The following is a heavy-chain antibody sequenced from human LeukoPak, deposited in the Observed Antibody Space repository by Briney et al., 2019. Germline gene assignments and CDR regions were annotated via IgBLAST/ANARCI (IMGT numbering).Heavy chain of an antibody. V-gene: IGHV3-23*01. CDR1: GFTFSSYA. D-gene: IGHD3-22*01. J-gene: IGHJ4*02. Sequence: GGSLRLSCAASGFTFSSYAMSWVHQAPGKGLEWVSAISGSGGSTYYADSVKGRFTISRDNSKNTLYLQMNSLRAEDTAVYYCTKGSGLKPYYFDYWGQGTLVTVSS. CDR2: ISGSGGST. CDR3: TKGSGLKPYYFDY.